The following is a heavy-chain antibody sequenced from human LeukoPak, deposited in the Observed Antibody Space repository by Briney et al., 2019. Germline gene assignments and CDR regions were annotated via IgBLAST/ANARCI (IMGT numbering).Heavy chain of an antibody. CDR2: ISSSSSYI. J-gene: IGHJ5*02. Sequence: GGSLRLSCAASGFTFSTYSMNWVRQAPGKGLEWVSSISSSSSYIYYADSVKGRFTISRDNAKNSLNLQMNSLRAEDTAVYYCARDELKVKSFDPWGQGTLVTVSS. CDR3: ARDELKVKSFDP. CDR1: GFTFSTYS. D-gene: IGHD3-22*01. V-gene: IGHV3-21*01.